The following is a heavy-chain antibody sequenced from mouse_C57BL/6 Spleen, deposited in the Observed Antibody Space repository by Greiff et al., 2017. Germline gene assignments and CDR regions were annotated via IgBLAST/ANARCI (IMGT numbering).Heavy chain of an antibody. CDR3: ARRGYDGFSYAMDY. J-gene: IGHJ4*01. Sequence: QVQLQQPGAELVKPGASVKLSCKASGYTFTSYWMHWVKQRPGQGLEWIGMIHPNSGSTNYNEKFKSKATLTVDKSSSTAYMQLSSLTSEDSAVYYCARRGYDGFSYAMDYWGQGTSVTVSS. CDR1: GYTFTSYW. V-gene: IGHV1-64*01. CDR2: IHPNSGST. D-gene: IGHD2-2*01.